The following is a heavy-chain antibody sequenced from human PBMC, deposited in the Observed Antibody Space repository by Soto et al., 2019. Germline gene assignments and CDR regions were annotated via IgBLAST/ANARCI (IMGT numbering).Heavy chain of an antibody. V-gene: IGHV3-23*01. D-gene: IGHD2-8*01. Sequence: EVKLLESGGGLVQTGGSLRLSCATSGFTFSSYAMSWVRQAPEKGLEWVSVVSRSDGSTYYADSVKGRFTISRDNSKNTLLLQMNSLRGEDTAVDYCAKKAGLVSLYPPEFGPRGQGTLVSVSS. CDR3: AKKAGLVSLYPPEFGP. CDR2: VSRSDGST. CDR1: GFTFSSYA. J-gene: IGHJ5*02.